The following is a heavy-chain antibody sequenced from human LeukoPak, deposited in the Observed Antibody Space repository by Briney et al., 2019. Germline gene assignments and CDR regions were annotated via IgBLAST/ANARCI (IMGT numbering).Heavy chain of an antibody. J-gene: IGHJ4*02. CDR2: TYYRSKWYN. Sequence: SQTLSLTCAISGDSVSSTSATWNWIRQSPSRGLEWLGRTYYRSKWYNDYAVSVRSRITINPDTSKNQFSLQLSSVTAADTAVYYCARERGGSFNPKDYWGQGTLVTVSS. D-gene: IGHD2-15*01. CDR3: ARERGGSFNPKDY. CDR1: GDSVSSTSAT. V-gene: IGHV6-1*01.